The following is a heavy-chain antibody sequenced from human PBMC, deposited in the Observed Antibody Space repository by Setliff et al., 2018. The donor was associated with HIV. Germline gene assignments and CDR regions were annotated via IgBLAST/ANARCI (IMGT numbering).Heavy chain of an antibody. CDR2: IYNGGAS. CDR3: AREAPSEPTRYYNFWSGYPDWFDP. J-gene: IGHJ5*02. Sequence: KTSETLSLTCVVSGDSIISGSYYWGWIRQPPGKGLEWLGTIYNGGASHYNPSLKSRVIIFLDPSKNQFTLELRSVTAADTAIYHCAREAPSEPTRYYNFWSGYPDWFDPWGQGTLVTVS. D-gene: IGHD3-3*01. V-gene: IGHV4-39*06. CDR1: GDSIISGSYY.